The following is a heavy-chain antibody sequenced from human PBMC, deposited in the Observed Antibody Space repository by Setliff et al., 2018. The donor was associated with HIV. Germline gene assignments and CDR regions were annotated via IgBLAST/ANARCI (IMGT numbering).Heavy chain of an antibody. Sequence: ASVKVSCKASGYTFTSYYMHWVRQAPGQGLEWMGVINPSGGSTSYAQKFQGRVTMTRDTSTSTVYMELSSLRSEGTAVYYCARDFLVLLQFLEWPIRDLYGMDVWGQGTTVTVSS. V-gene: IGHV1-46*01. J-gene: IGHJ6*02. CDR3: ARDFLVLLQFLEWPIRDLYGMDV. D-gene: IGHD3-3*01. CDR2: INPSGGST. CDR1: GYTFTSYY.